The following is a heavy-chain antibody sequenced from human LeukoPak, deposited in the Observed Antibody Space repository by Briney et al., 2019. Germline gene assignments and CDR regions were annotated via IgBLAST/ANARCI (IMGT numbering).Heavy chain of an antibody. V-gene: IGHV1-2*02. D-gene: IGHD1-1*01. CDR1: GYSFTGYY. J-gene: IGHJ3*02. CDR3: ATERPGGAFDI. CDR2: INPNSGGT. Sequence: ASVKVSCKASGYSFTGYYIHWVRQAPGQGLEWMGWINPNSGGTNYAQKFQGRVTMTEDTSTDTAYMELSSLRSEDTAVYYCATERPGGAFDIWGQGTMVTVSS.